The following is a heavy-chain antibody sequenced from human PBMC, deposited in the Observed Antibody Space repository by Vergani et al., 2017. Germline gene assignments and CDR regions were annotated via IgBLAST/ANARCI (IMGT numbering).Heavy chain of an antibody. D-gene: IGHD3-16*01. CDR1: GFTFSSYG. V-gene: IGHV3-33*01. Sequence: QVQLVESGGGVVQPGRSLRLSCAASGFTFSSYGMHWVRQAPGKGLEWVAVIWYDGSNKYYADSVKGRFTISRDNSKNTLYLQMNSLRAEDTAVYYCARFLGYPSSDYAFDIWGQGTMVTVSS. CDR3: ARFLGYPSSDYAFDI. J-gene: IGHJ3*02. CDR2: IWYDGSNK.